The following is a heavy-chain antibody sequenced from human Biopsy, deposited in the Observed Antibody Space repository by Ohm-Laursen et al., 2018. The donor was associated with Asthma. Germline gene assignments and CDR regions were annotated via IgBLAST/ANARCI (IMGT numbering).Heavy chain of an antibody. D-gene: IGHD3-16*01. CDR1: GGSLSSGAYC. Sequence: TLSLTCAVSGGSLSSGAYCCSWVRQPPGKGLAWIAYIYYIGSTYYKPSLKSRVTTTLDTSKNQYFLKMSSVTAADTVVYFCAKRGGVRRYFDYWGQGTLVTVSS. J-gene: IGHJ4*02. CDR2: IYYIGST. CDR3: AKRGGVRRYFDY. V-gene: IGHV4-30-4*01.